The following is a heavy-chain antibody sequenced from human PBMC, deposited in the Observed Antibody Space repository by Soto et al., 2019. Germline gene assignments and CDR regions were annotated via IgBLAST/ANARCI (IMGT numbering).Heavy chain of an antibody. Sequence: LSLTCAVYGGSFSGYYWTWIRQPPGTGLEWIGEINHSGSTNYNPSLKSRVTISVDTSKNQFSLKLSSVTAADTAVYYCARDQTTVAMFDPWGQGTLVTVSS. CDR1: GGSFSGYY. V-gene: IGHV4-34*09. CDR2: INHSGST. CDR3: ARDQTTVAMFDP. D-gene: IGHD4-17*01. J-gene: IGHJ5*02.